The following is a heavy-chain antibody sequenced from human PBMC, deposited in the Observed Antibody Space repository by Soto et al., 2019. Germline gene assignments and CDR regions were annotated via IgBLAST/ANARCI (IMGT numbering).Heavy chain of an antibody. CDR2: IYYSGST. V-gene: IGHV4-31*03. D-gene: IGHD2-21*02. CDR1: GGSISSGGYY. J-gene: IGHJ4*02. Sequence: QVQLQESGPGLVKPSQTLSLTCTVSGGSISSGGYYWSWIRQHPGKGLEWIGYIYYSGSTYYNPSLEXRXTXSXYTSKNQFSLKLSSVTAADTAVYYCARRYGGNSGDYWGQGTLVTVSS. CDR3: ARRYGGNSGDY.